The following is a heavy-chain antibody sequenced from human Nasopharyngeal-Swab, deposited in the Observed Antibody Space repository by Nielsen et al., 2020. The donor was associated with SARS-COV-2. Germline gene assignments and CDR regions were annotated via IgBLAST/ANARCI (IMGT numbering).Heavy chain of an antibody. J-gene: IGHJ5*02. D-gene: IGHD2-2*01. V-gene: IGHV1-8*01. CDR1: RYTFTSYD. CDR3: ARDNIDVVVPAAMWVGWFDP. Sequence: ASVKVSCKASRYTFTSYDINWVRQATGQGLEWMGWMNPNSGNTGYAQKFQGRVTMTRNTSISTAYMELRSLRSDDTAVYYCARDNIDVVVPAAMWVGWFDPWGQGTLVTVSS. CDR2: MNPNSGNT.